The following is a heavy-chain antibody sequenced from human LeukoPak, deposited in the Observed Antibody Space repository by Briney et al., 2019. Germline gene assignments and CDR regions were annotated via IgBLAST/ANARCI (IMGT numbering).Heavy chain of an antibody. CDR1: GYTLTEIS. CDR3: VIDRDRDASDM. D-gene: IGHD2-21*01. J-gene: IGHJ3*02. V-gene: IGHV1-24*01. CDR2: FDPEDGET. Sequence: ASVKVSCKVSGYTLTEISMHWVRQAPGKGLEWMGGFDPEDGETIYAQKFQGRVTMTEDTFTDTLYMELSSLRSEDTAVYYCVIDRDRDASDMWGQGTMVIVSS.